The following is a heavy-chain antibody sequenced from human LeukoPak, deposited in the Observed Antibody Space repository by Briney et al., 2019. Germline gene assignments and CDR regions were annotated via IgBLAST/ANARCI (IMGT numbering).Heavy chain of an antibody. CDR1: EYTFIGYF. Sequence: GASVRVSCKASEYTFIGYFMHWVRQAPGQGLEWMGWITPNTGGRNYGQKFQGRVTMTRDTSISTAYMELSGLKSDDTAVYYCARARGYCGGDTCHIYGMDVWGQGTTVTVSS. CDR3: ARARGYCGGDTCHIYGMDV. D-gene: IGHD2-15*01. V-gene: IGHV1-2*02. J-gene: IGHJ6*02. CDR2: ITPNTGGR.